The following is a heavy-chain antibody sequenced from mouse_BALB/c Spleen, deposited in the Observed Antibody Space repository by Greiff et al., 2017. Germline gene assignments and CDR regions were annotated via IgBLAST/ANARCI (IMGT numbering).Heavy chain of an antibody. Sequence: QVQLQQSGPDLVAPSQSLSITCTVSGFSLTSYGVHWVRQPPGKGLEWLVVIWSDGSTTYNSALKSRLSISKDNSKSQVFLKMNSLQTDDTAMYYCARSYDYEAWFAYWGQGTLVTVSA. CDR3: ARSYDYEAWFAY. CDR2: IWSDGST. D-gene: IGHD2-4*01. J-gene: IGHJ3*01. CDR1: GFSLTSYG. V-gene: IGHV2-6-2*01.